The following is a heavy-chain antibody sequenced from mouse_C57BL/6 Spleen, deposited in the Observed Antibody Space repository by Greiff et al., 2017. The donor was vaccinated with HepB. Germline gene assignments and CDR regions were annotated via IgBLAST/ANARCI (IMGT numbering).Heavy chain of an antibody. V-gene: IGHV5-6*01. CDR1: GFTFSSYG. Sequence: EVQGVESGGDLVKPGGSLKLSCAASGFTFSSYGMSWVRQTPDKRLEWVATISSGGSYTYYPDSVKGRFTISRDNAKNTLYLQMSSLKSEDTAMYYCATYGGTTVPPDYWGQGTTLTVSS. D-gene: IGHD1-1*02. CDR2: ISSGGSYT. CDR3: ATYGGTTVPPDY. J-gene: IGHJ2*01.